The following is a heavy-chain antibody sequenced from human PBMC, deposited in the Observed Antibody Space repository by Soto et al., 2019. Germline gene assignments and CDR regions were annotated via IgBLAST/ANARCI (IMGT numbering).Heavy chain of an antibody. V-gene: IGHV3-23*01. CDR2: ISGSGGST. D-gene: IGHD6-6*01. CDR1: GFTFSGYA. CDR3: AKDLVGGKYSRENYYGMDV. J-gene: IGHJ6*02. Sequence: GGSLRLSCAASGFTFSGYAMSWVRQAPGKGLEWVSAISGSGGSTYYADSVKGRFTISRDNSKNTLYLQMNSLRAEDTAVYYCAKDLVGGKYSRENYYGMDVWGQGTTVTVSS.